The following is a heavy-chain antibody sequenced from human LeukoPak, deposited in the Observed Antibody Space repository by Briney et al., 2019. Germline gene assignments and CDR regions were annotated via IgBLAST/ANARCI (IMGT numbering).Heavy chain of an antibody. J-gene: IGHJ4*02. D-gene: IGHD3-10*01. V-gene: IGHV3-48*03. CDR1: GFTFSGYE. Sequence: QPGGSLRLSCAASGFTFSGYEMNWVRQAPGKGLEWVSYISSSGSTIYYADSVKGRFTISRDNSKNTLYLQMHSLRAEDTAVYYCATTPGNYGRGFDYWAREPWSPSPQ. CDR3: ATTPGNYGRGFDY. CDR2: ISSSGSTI.